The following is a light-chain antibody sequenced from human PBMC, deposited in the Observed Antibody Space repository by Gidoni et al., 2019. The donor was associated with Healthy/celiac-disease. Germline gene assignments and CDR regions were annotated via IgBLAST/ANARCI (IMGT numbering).Light chain of an antibody. CDR3: SSYTSSSRV. V-gene: IGLV2-14*03. Sequence: QSALTQPASVSGCPGQSITISCTGTSSDVGGYNYVSWYQQHPGKAPNLMIYDVSNRPSGVSNRFSGSKSGNTASLTISGLQADDEADYYCSSYTSSSRVFGGGTKLTVL. J-gene: IGLJ2*01. CDR2: DVS. CDR1: SSDVGGYNY.